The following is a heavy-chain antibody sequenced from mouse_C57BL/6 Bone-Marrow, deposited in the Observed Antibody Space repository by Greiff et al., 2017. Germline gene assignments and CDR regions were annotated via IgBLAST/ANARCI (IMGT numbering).Heavy chain of an antibody. CDR1: GFTFSSYA. D-gene: IGHD2-12*01. CDR2: ISDGGSYT. CDR3: ARHYNYDVYARDY. Sequence: EVQGVESGGGLVKPGGSLKLSCAASGFTFSSYAMSWVRQTPEKRLEWVATISDGGSYTYYPDNVKGRFTISRDTSKNNLYLQMSHLKSEDTAMYYCARHYNYDVYARDYWGEGASGTVSS. V-gene: IGHV5-4*01. J-gene: IGHJ4*01.